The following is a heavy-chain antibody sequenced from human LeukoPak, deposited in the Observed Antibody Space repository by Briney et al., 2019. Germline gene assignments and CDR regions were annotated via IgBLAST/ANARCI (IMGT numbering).Heavy chain of an antibody. D-gene: IGHD2-2*01. Sequence: ASVKVSCKASGGTFSSYAITWVRQAPGQGLEWMGRIIPILGIAKYAQNFQGRVTITADKSTSTAYMELSSLRSEDTAVYYCARDLVVSCSSTSCSVAPSDFWGQGTLVTVSS. J-gene: IGHJ4*02. CDR2: IIPILGIA. CDR1: GGTFSSYA. CDR3: ARDLVVSCSSTSCSVAPSDF. V-gene: IGHV1-69*04.